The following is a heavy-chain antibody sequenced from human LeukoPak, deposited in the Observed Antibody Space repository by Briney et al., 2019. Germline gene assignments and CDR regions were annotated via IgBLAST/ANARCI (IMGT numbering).Heavy chain of an antibody. J-gene: IGHJ4*02. D-gene: IGHD2-21*02. Sequence: GGSLRLSCAASGFNFANRATSWVRQTPGKGLEWVSAISGGGDITYYADSVTGRFTISRDNSKDTLFLQMHSLRPGDTAVYYCVREDTPATANYWGQGTLVTISS. CDR1: GFNFANRA. CDR3: VREDTPATANY. CDR2: ISGGGDIT. V-gene: IGHV3-23*01.